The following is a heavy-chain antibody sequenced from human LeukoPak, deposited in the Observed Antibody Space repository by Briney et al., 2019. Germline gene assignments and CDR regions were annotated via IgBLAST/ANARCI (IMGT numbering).Heavy chain of an antibody. CDR3: AREDTDYGAGY. V-gene: IGHV4-61*02. CDR1: GGSISSPSYY. Sequence: SQTLSLTCTVSGGSISSPSYYWSWIRQSADTKLEWIGRIFSSGSTSFNPSLQSRVIISLDTSRNQFSLRLSSVTAADPAVYYCAREDTDYGAGYWGQGTLVTVSS. J-gene: IGHJ4*02. CDR2: IFSSGST. D-gene: IGHD4-17*01.